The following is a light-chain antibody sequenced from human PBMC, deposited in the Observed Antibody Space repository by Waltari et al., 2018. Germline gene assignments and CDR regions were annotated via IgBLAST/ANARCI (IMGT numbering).Light chain of an antibody. V-gene: IGKV4-1*01. Sequence: DSVMTKSRDRLAVWLGERATINCQSSQSVFQRANNKNYGAGYQHKQGQAPKRLSHWASTRESGVPDRFGGSGSGTDFTLTSSSLHAVDVAVYYCQQYLSPPYTFGHVTRLEIQ. CDR3: QQYLSPPYT. CDR1: QSVFQRANNKNY. CDR2: WAS. J-gene: IGKJ2*01.